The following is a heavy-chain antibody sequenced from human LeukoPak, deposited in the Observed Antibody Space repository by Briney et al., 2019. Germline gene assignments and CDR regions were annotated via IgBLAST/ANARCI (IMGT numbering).Heavy chain of an antibody. Sequence: GGSLRLSCAASGFTFSSYAMSWVRQAPGEGLEWVSAISGSGGSTYYADPVKGRFTISRDNSKNTLYLQMNSLRAEDTAVYYCARSVRGVIIGFDPWGQGTLVTVSS. CDR1: GFTFSSYA. J-gene: IGHJ5*02. V-gene: IGHV3-23*01. D-gene: IGHD3-10*01. CDR3: ARSVRGVIIGFDP. CDR2: ISGSGGST.